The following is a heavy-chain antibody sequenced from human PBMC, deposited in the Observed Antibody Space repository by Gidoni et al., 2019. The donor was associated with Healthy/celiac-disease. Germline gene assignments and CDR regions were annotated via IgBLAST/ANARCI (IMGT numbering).Heavy chain of an antibody. J-gene: IGHJ4*02. CDR3: ARDLEELRPATEGIPDY. V-gene: IGHV1-2*06. Sequence: QVQLVQSGAEVKKPGASVKVSCKASGYTFTGYYMHWVRQAPGQGLEWMGRINPNSGGTNYAQKFQGRVTMTRDTSISTAYMELSRLRSDDTAVYYCARDLEELRPATEGIPDYWGQGTLVTVSS. CDR1: GYTFTGYY. D-gene: IGHD1-1*01. CDR2: INPNSGGT.